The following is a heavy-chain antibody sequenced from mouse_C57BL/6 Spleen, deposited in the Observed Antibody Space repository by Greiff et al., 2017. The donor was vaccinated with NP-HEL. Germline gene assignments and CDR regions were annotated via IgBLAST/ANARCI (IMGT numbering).Heavy chain of an antibody. D-gene: IGHD2-1*01. CDR2: INYDGIST. CDR1: GFTFRDYY. V-gene: IGHV5-16*01. Sequence: EVQVVESEGGLVQPGSSMKLSCTASGFTFRDYYMAWVRQVPEKGLEWVANINYDGISTYYLYSLKSRFIISRDNAKNILYLQMSSLKSEDTATYYCAREDYGNYGFAYWGQGTLVTVSA. J-gene: IGHJ3*01. CDR3: AREDYGNYGFAY.